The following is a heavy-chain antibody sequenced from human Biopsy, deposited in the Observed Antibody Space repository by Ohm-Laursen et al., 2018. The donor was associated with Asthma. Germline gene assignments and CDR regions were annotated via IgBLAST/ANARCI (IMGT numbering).Heavy chain of an antibody. CDR2: MYSSGST. J-gene: IGHJ4*02. CDR3: ARGSSGGSYYTSLGY. CDR1: GGSISSYY. V-gene: IGHV4-59*01. Sequence: SETLSLTCPVSGGSISSYYWSWIRQPPGRGLEWIGYMYSSGSTNYNPSLKSRVTISVDTSKNQFSLKLSSVTAADTAVYYCARGSSGGSYYTSLGYWGQGTLVTVSS. D-gene: IGHD1-26*01.